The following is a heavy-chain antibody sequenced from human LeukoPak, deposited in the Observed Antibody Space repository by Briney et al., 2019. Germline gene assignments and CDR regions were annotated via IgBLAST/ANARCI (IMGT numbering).Heavy chain of an antibody. CDR3: ARDQYNWNDAFDY. CDR1: GFTFSSYW. CDR2: IKQDGSEK. Sequence: GGSLRLSCAASGFTFSSYWMSWVRQAPGKGLEWVANIKQDGSEKYYVDSVKGRFTISRDNAKNSLYLQMNSLRAEDTAVYYCARDQYNWNDAFDYWGQGTLVTVSS. V-gene: IGHV3-7*01. J-gene: IGHJ4*02. D-gene: IGHD1-1*01.